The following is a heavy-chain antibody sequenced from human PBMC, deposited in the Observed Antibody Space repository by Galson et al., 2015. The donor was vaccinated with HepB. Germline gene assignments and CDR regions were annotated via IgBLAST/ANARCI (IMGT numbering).Heavy chain of an antibody. V-gene: IGHV4-61*02. J-gene: IGHJ5*02. CDR3: ARTRIVVVPAATALDIWFDP. D-gene: IGHD2-2*01. CDR1: GGSISSGSYY. Sequence: TLSLTCTVSGGSISSGSYYWSWIRQPAGKGLEWIGRIYTSGSTNYNPSLKSRVTMSVDTSKNQFSLKLSSVTAADTAAYYCARTRIVVVPAATALDIWFDPWGQGTLVTVSS. CDR2: IYTSGST.